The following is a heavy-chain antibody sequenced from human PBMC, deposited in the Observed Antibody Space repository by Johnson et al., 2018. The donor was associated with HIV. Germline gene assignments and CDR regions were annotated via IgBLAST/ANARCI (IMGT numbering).Heavy chain of an antibody. Sequence: PGKGLEWVAVISYDGSNKYYAASVKGRFTISRDNSKNTLYLQMNSLRAEDTAVYYCARGGDYDEGAFDIWGQGTMVTVSS. J-gene: IGHJ3*02. V-gene: IGHV3-30*04. CDR3: ARGGDYDEGAFDI. CDR2: ISYDGSNK. D-gene: IGHD4-17*01.